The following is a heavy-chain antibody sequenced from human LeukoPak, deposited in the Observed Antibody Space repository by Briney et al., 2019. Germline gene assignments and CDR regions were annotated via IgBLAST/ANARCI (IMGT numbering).Heavy chain of an antibody. V-gene: IGHV4-34*01. J-gene: IGHJ3*02. CDR1: GGSFSGYY. Sequence: SETLSLTCAVYGGSFSGYYWSWIRQPPGKGLEWIGEINHSGSTNYNPSFKSRVTISVDTSKNQFSLKLSSVTAADTAVYYCAIPWETTNAFDIWGQGTMVTVSS. CDR2: INHSGST. CDR3: AIPWETTNAFDI. D-gene: IGHD1-26*01.